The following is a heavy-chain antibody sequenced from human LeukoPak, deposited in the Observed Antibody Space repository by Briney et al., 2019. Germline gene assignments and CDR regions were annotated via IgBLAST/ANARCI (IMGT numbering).Heavy chain of an antibody. J-gene: IGHJ4*02. CDR2: IYYSGST. D-gene: IGHD2-15*01. CDR1: GGSIRSSTYY. CDR3: ASLPKRYCSGGSCDPLTYFDY. Sequence: SETLSLTCSVSGGSIRSSTYYWGWIRQPPGKGLEWIGIIYYSGSTYYNPSLKSRVTISVDTSKNQFSLKLSSVTAADTAVYYCASLPKRYCSGGSCDPLTYFDYWGQGTLVTVSS. V-gene: IGHV4-39*07.